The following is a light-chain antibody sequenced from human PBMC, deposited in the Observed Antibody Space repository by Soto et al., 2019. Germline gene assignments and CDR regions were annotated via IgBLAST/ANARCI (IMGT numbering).Light chain of an antibody. Sequence: AIQLTQSPSSLSASVGDRVTITCRARQGVSSALAWYQQKPGKPPKVLIYDGSSLQSGVRLRFRGSGSGTEFTLTITGLQPEDFGTYYCQHFQRDPFTYGQGTRLEI. CDR3: QHFQRDPFT. CDR1: QGVSSA. J-gene: IGKJ5*01. V-gene: IGKV1-13*02. CDR2: DGS.